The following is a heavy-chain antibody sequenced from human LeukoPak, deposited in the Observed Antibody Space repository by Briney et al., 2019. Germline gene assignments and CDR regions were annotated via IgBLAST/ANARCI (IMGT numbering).Heavy chain of an antibody. V-gene: IGHV3-20*04. Sequence: GGSLRLSCAASGFRFDDYSMNWVRHVPGKGLEWVAGINWDGASTGYGGSMKGRFTISRDNGKNSLYLQMNSLRVEDTAVYYCGRVHCSTNSCYDYYDSSMDVSGKGTTVTVSS. D-gene: IGHD2-2*01. CDR1: GFRFDDYS. CDR2: INWDGAST. J-gene: IGHJ6*03. CDR3: GRVHCSTNSCYDYYDSSMDV.